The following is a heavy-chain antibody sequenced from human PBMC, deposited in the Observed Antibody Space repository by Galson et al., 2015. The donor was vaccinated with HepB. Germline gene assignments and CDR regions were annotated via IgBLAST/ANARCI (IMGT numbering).Heavy chain of an antibody. CDR3: ARGGDFWSGYSFDY. D-gene: IGHD3-3*01. CDR2: INSDGSST. V-gene: IGHV3-74*01. Sequence: SLRLSCAASGFTFSSYWMHWVRHAPGKGLVWVSRINSDGSSTSYADSVKGRFTISRDNAKNTLYLQMNSLRAEDTAVYYCARGGDFWSGYSFDYWGQGTLVTVSS. CDR1: GFTFSSYW. J-gene: IGHJ4*02.